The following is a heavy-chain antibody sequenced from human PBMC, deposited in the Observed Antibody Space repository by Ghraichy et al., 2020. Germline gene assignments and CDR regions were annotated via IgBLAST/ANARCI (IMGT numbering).Heavy chain of an antibody. CDR3: ARLMTNYYYAMDV. Sequence: GGSLRLSCAASGFTVSSKYMTWVRQTPGKGLEWVSVIYSGGATYYADSVRGRFTISRDNSNNTLYRQMNSLRAEDTAIYYCARLMTNYYYAMDVWGQGTTVTVSS. J-gene: IGHJ6*02. V-gene: IGHV3-53*01. D-gene: IGHD2-8*01. CDR1: GFTVSSKY. CDR2: IYSGGAT.